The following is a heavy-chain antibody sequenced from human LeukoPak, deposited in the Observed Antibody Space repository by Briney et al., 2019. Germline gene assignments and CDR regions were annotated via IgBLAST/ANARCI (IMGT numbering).Heavy chain of an antibody. Sequence: GGSLRLSCAASGFTFSSYWMSWGRQAPGKGLEWVANIKQVGSEKYYVDSVKGRFTISRDNAKNSLYLQMNSLRAEDTAVYYCARDSKDGITIFGVVPTARVGYWGQGTLVTVSS. CDR2: IKQVGSEK. V-gene: IGHV3-7*01. J-gene: IGHJ4*02. CDR1: GFTFSSYW. D-gene: IGHD3-3*01. CDR3: ARDSKDGITIFGVVPTARVGY.